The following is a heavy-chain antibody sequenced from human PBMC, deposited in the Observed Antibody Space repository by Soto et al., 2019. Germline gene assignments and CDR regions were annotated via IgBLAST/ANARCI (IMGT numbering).Heavy chain of an antibody. Sequence: SETLSLTCAVYGGSFSGYYWSWIRQPPGKGLEWIGEINHSGSTNYNPSLKSRVTISVDTSKNQFSLKLSSVTAADTAVYYCTIVVVPESNDAFDIWGQGTMVTVS. V-gene: IGHV4-34*01. CDR1: GGSFSGYY. CDR2: INHSGST. J-gene: IGHJ3*02. D-gene: IGHD2-2*01. CDR3: TIVVVPESNDAFDI.